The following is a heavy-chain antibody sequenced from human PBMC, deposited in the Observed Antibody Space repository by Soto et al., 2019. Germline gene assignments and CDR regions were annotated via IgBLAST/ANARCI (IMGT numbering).Heavy chain of an antibody. CDR1: GFTFSSYG. CDR3: ATGDYYDSSGYYPDF. Sequence: PGGSLRLSCAASGFTFSSYGMHWVRQAPGKGLEWVAVISYDGSNKYYADSVKGRFTISRDNSKNTLYLQMNSLRAEDTAVYYCATGDYYDSSGYYPDFWGQGTLVTVSS. J-gene: IGHJ4*02. D-gene: IGHD3-22*01. V-gene: IGHV3-30*03. CDR2: ISYDGSNK.